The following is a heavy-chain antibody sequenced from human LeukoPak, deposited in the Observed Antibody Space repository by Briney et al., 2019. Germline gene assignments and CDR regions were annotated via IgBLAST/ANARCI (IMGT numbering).Heavy chain of an antibody. V-gene: IGHV1-18*01. Sequence: ASVKVSGKASGYTFTSYGISRVRQAPGQGLEWMGWISAYNGNTKYAQKLQGRVTMTTDTYTSTAYMELRSLRSDDTAVYYCARARDGYTHDYWGQGTLVTVSS. J-gene: IGHJ4*02. CDR1: GYTFTSYG. CDR3: ARARDGYTHDY. CDR2: ISAYNGNT. D-gene: IGHD5-24*01.